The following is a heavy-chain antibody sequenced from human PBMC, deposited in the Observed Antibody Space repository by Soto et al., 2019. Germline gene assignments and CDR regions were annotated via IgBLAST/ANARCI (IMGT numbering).Heavy chain of an antibody. V-gene: IGHV2-5*02. CDR3: AHRLQGYDWTSGNFDY. CDR1: GFSLSTSGVG. Sequence: QITLKESGPTLVKPTETLTLTCTFSGFSLSTSGVGVGWIRQPPGAALEWLALIYWDNDKRYSPSLKSRLTIAXXTXKXXAVLTMTNMGPVDTATYYCAHRLQGYDWTSGNFDYWGQGTLVTVSS. J-gene: IGHJ4*02. D-gene: IGHD1-20*01. CDR2: IYWDNDK.